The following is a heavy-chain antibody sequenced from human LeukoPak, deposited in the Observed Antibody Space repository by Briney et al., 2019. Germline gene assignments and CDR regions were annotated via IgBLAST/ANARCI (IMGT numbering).Heavy chain of an antibody. CDR2: ISSSGNYI. Sequence: GGSLRLSCAASGFTFSSYSMNWVRQAPGKGLEWVSSISSSGNYIYYADSVKGRFTISRDNAKNSLYLQMNSLRAEDTAVYYCAKDQRFLGYCSSTSCYSGPLNYWGQGTLVTVS. CDR3: AKDQRFLGYCSSTSCYSGPLNY. D-gene: IGHD2-2*02. J-gene: IGHJ4*02. CDR1: GFTFSSYS. V-gene: IGHV3-21*01.